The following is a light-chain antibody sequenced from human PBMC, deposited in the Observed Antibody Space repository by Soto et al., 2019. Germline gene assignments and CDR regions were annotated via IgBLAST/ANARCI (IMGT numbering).Light chain of an antibody. J-gene: IGLJ3*02. CDR1: SSDVGSYNL. Sequence: QSALTQPASVSGSPGQSITISCTGTSSDVGSYNLVSWYQQHPDKAPKLMVYEANKRPSGVSVRFSGSKSGNTASLTISGLQAEDEADYYCISYTSSSTWVFGGGTKLTVL. CDR3: ISYTSSSTWV. V-gene: IGLV2-14*02. CDR2: EAN.